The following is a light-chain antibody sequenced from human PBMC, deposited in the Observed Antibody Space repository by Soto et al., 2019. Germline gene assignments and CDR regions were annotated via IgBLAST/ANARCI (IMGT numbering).Light chain of an antibody. CDR1: QSVSSSY. V-gene: IGKV3-20*01. Sequence: EIVLTQSPGTLSLSPGKRATLSCRASQSVSSSYLAWYQQKPGQAPRLLIYGASSRATGIPDRFSGSGSGTDFTLTISRLEPEDFQVYYCQQYGSSPFTLGQGTRLE. CDR3: QQYGSSPFT. J-gene: IGKJ5*01. CDR2: GAS.